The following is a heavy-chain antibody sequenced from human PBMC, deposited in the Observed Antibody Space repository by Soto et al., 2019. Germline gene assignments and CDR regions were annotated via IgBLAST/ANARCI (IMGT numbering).Heavy chain of an antibody. V-gene: IGHV1-69*02. J-gene: IGHJ5*02. Sequence: QVQLVQSGAEVKKPGSSVKVSCKASGGTFSSYTIVWVRQAPGQGLEWMGRIIPFLGITNYPQKFQARVTITADTSTGTAYMELSSLRSDDTAIYYCARVSCSSAYCSLAADQWAQGILVTVSS. D-gene: IGHD2-2*01. CDR1: GGTFSSYT. CDR2: IIPFLGIT. CDR3: ARVSCSSAYCSLAADQ.